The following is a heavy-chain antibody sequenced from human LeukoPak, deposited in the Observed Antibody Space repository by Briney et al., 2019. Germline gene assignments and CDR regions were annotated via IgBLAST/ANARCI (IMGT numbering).Heavy chain of an antibody. CDR3: ARHSWRYCSSTSCLNWFDP. CDR1: GGSISSSSYY. Sequence: SETLSLTCTASGGSISSSSYYWGWIRQPPGKGLEWIGSIYYSGSTYYNPSLKSRVAISVDTSKNQFSLKLSSVTAADTAVYYCARHSWRYCSSTSCLNWFDPWGQGTLVTVSS. J-gene: IGHJ5*02. CDR2: IYYSGST. D-gene: IGHD2-2*01. V-gene: IGHV4-39*01.